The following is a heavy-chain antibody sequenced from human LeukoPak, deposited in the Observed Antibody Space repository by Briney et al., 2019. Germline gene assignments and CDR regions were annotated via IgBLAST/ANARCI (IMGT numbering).Heavy chain of an antibody. CDR2: ISGSGGST. J-gene: IGHJ4*02. Sequence: GGSLRLSCAASGFTFSSYAMSWVRQAPGKRLEWVSAISGSGGSTYYADSVKGRFTISRDNSKNTLYLQMNSLRAEDTAAYYCAKTVSLGYFDYWGQGTLVTVSS. D-gene: IGHD2-2*01. CDR3: AKTVSLGYFDY. CDR1: GFTFSSYA. V-gene: IGHV3-23*01.